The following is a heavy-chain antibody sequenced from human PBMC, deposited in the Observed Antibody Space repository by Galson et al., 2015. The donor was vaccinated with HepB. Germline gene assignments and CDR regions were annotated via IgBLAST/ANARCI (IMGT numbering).Heavy chain of an antibody. V-gene: IGHV3-53*01. CDR2: IYSGGST. J-gene: IGHJ4*02. Sequence: SLRLSCAASGFTVSSNYMSWVRQAPGKGLGWVSVIYSGGSTYYADSVKGRFTISRDNSKNTLYLQMNSLRAEDTAVYYCARVWASVTTLSFDYWGQGTLVTVSS. D-gene: IGHD4-17*01. CDR3: ARVWASVTTLSFDY. CDR1: GFTVSSNY.